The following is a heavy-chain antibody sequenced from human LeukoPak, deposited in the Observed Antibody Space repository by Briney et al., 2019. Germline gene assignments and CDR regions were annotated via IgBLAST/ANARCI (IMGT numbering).Heavy chain of an antibody. V-gene: IGHV4-31*03. D-gene: IGHD3-9*01. Sequence: SETLSLTCTVSGGSISSGGYYWSWIRQHPGKGLEWIGYIYYSGSTYYNPSLKSRVTISVDTSKNQFSLKLSSVTAADTAVYYCARGGRYFDWLSPNAFDIWGQGTVVTVSS. CDR2: IYYSGST. CDR3: ARGGRYFDWLSPNAFDI. CDR1: GGSISSGGYY. J-gene: IGHJ3*02.